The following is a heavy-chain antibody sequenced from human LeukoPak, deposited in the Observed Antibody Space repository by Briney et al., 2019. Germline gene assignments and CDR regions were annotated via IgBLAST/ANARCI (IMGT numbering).Heavy chain of an antibody. CDR3: ARDNDDYGDYLH. V-gene: IGHV3-21*01. D-gene: IGHD4-17*01. CDR2: ISSSSSYI. J-gene: IGHJ4*02. CDR1: GFTFSSYS. Sequence: PGGSLRLSCAASGFTFSSYSMNWVRQAPGKGLEWVSSISSSSSYIYYADSVKGRFTISRDNAKNSLYLQMSSLRAEDTAVYYCARDNDDYGDYLHWGQGTLVTVSS.